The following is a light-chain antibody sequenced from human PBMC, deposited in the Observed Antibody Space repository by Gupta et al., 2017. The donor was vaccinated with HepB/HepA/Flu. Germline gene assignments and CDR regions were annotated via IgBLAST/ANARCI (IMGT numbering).Light chain of an antibody. Sequence: QPVLTQSSSASASLGSSVSLTCTLSSGRSSYIIAWHQQQPGKAPRYLMKVDGSVRYNKGSGVPDRFSGSSAGAARSPTISNLQSEDEADDDCETWDSNARNWVFGGGTKLTV. J-gene: IGLJ3*02. V-gene: IGLV4-60*03. CDR1: SGRSSYI. CDR3: ETWDSNARNWV. CDR2: VDGSVRY.